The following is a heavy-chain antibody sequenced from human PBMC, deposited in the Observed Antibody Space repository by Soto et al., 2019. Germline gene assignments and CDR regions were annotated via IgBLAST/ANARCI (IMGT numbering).Heavy chain of an antibody. J-gene: IGHJ4*02. CDR2: IYYSGST. Sequence: PSETLSLTCTVYGGCISSYYWSWIRQPPGKGLEWIGYIYYSGSTNYNPSLKSRVTISVDTSKNQFSLKLSSVTAADTAVYYCARSGAQMATPFDYWGQGTLFTVPS. D-gene: IGHD5-12*01. CDR1: GGCISSYY. CDR3: ARSGAQMATPFDY. V-gene: IGHV4-59*01.